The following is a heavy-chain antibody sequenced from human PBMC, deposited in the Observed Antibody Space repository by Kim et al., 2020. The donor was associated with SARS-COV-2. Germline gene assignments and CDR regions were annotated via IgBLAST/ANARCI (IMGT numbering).Heavy chain of an antibody. V-gene: IGHV3-30*04. CDR1: TFTFTNYA. Sequence: GGSLRLSCVASTFTFTNYAMNWVRQAPGKGLQWVAVISYDGSNKYYADSVKSRFTISRDNSKNTLYLQMNSLRTEDTAIYYCARSYSGSYKAAVDPWGQGTLVTVSS. D-gene: IGHD1-26*01. CDR2: ISYDGSNK. J-gene: IGHJ5*02. CDR3: ARSYSGSYKAAVDP.